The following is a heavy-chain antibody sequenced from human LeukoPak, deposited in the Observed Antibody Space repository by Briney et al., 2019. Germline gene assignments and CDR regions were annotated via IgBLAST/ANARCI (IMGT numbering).Heavy chain of an antibody. CDR3: ARDGEGRFLEWFYFDY. D-gene: IGHD3-3*01. CDR2: ISYDGSNK. V-gene: IGHV3-30*04. Sequence: GGSLRLSCAASGFTFSSYAMHWVRQAPGQGLEWVAVISYDGSNKYYADYVKGRFTISRDNSKNTLYLQMNSLRAEDTAVYYCARDGEGRFLEWFYFDYWGQGTLVTVSS. J-gene: IGHJ4*02. CDR1: GFTFSSYA.